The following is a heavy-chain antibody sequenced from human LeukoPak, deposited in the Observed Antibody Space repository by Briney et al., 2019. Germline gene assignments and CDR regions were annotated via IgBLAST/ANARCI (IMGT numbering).Heavy chain of an antibody. CDR3: TTDGCSGGSCFSGHY. D-gene: IGHD2-15*01. V-gene: IGHV3-15*01. Sequence: PGGSLRLSCAASGLTFNIAWMSWVRQAPGKGLEWVGRIKSKANGGTTDYAAPVQDRFTISRDDSENTLYLRMNSLKTEDTAVYYCTTDGCSGGSCFSGHYWGQGTLVTVSS. J-gene: IGHJ4*02. CDR1: GLTFNIAW. CDR2: IKSKANGGTT.